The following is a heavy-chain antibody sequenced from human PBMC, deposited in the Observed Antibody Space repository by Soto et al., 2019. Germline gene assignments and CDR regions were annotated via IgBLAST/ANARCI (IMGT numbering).Heavy chain of an antibody. CDR1: GFTFSGSA. V-gene: IGHV3-73*01. CDR2: IRSKANSYAT. Sequence: HPGGSLRLSCAASGFTFSGSAMHWVRQASGKGLEWVGRIRSKANSYATAYAASVKGRFTISRDDSKNTAYLQMNSLKTEDTAVYYCTRLRGSGSYSYYYGMDVWGQGTTVTVSS. J-gene: IGHJ6*02. CDR3: TRLRGSGSYSYYYGMDV. D-gene: IGHD3-10*01.